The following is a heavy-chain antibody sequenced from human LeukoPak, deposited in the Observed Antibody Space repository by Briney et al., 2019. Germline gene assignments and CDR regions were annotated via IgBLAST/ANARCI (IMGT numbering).Heavy chain of an antibody. CDR3: ARDKARYYYDSSGYLDY. D-gene: IGHD3-22*01. CDR1: GGTFSSYA. V-gene: IGHV1-69*04. CDR2: IIPILGIT. Sequence: ASVKVSCKASGGTFSSYAISWVRQAPGQGLEWMGRIIPILGITNYAQKFQGRVTITADKSTSTAYMELSSLRSEDTAVYYCARDKARYYYDSSGYLDYWGQGTLVTVSS. J-gene: IGHJ4*02.